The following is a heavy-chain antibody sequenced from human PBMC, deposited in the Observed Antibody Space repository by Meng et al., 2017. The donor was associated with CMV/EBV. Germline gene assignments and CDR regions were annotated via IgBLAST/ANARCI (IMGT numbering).Heavy chain of an antibody. V-gene: IGHV3-30-3*01. D-gene: IGHD2-2*01. CDR1: GFTFSSYA. Sequence: GGPLRLSCAASGFTFSSYAMHWVRQAPGKGLEWVAVISYDGSNKYYADSVKGRFTISRDNSKNTLYLQMNSLRAEDTAVYYCARAVRVYCSSTSCYIDYWGQGTLVTVSS. CDR2: ISYDGSNK. J-gene: IGHJ4*02. CDR3: ARAVRVYCSSTSCYIDY.